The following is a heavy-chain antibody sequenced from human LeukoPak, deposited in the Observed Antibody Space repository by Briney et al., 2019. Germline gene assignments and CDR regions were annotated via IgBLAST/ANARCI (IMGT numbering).Heavy chain of an antibody. CDR2: IIPILGIA. J-gene: IGHJ4*02. V-gene: IGHV1-69*04. Sequence: SVKVSCKASGGTFSSYTISWVRQAPGQGLEWMGRIIPILGIANYAQKFQVRVTITADKSTSTAYMELSSLRSEDTAVYYCAREGRRDYDFWSGYYTDYWGQGTLVTVSS. CDR3: AREGRRDYDFWSGYYTDY. CDR1: GGTFSSYT. D-gene: IGHD3-3*01.